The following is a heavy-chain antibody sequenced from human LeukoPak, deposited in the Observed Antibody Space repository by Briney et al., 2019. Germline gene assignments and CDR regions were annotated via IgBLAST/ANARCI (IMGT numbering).Heavy chain of an antibody. CDR3: ASHRGYSGYEKTAAGTFVY. D-gene: IGHD5-12*01. CDR2: ISGSGGST. Sequence: GGSLRLSCAASGFTFSSYAMSWVRQAPGKGLEWVSAISGSGGSTYYADSVKGRFTISRDNSKNTLYLQMNSLRAEDTAVYYCASHRGYSGYEKTAAGTFVYRGQGTLVTVSS. V-gene: IGHV3-23*01. CDR1: GFTFSSYA. J-gene: IGHJ4*02.